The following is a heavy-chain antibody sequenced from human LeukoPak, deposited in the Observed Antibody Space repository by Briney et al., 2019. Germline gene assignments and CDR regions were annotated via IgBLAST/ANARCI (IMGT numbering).Heavy chain of an antibody. V-gene: IGHV4-59*12. CDR2: IYYSGST. CDR1: GTSISGFY. D-gene: IGHD3-10*01. Sequence: SETLSLTCTVSGTSISGFYWSWIRQPPGKGLEWIGYIYYSGSTNYNPSLKSRVTISVDTSKNQFSLKLSSVTAADTAVYYCARAELRGDYFDYWGQGTLVTVSS. CDR3: ARAELRGDYFDY. J-gene: IGHJ4*02.